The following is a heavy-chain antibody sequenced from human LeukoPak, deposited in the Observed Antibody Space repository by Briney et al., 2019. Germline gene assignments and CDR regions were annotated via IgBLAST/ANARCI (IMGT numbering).Heavy chain of an antibody. CDR1: GGSINTSDYY. CDR2: IFYSGNT. CDR3: ATTARHCSDY. D-gene: IGHD6-6*01. V-gene: IGHV4-30-4*08. Sequence: SETLPLTCTVSGGSINTSDYYWSWIRQPPGKGLEWIGYIFYSGNTYYNPSLKSRVIISIDTSKNQFSLRLSSVTAADTAVYYCATTARHCSDYWGQGTLVTVSS. J-gene: IGHJ4*02.